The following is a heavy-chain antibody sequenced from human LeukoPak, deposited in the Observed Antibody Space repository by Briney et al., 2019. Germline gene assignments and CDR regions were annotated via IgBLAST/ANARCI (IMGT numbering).Heavy chain of an antibody. D-gene: IGHD3-22*01. V-gene: IGHV4-34*01. J-gene: IGHJ5*02. CDR3: ARLALGYYDSSGYYEGESWFDP. CDR2: INHSGST. Sequence: SETLSLTCAVYGGSFSGYYWSWIRQPPGKGLEWIGEINHSGSTNYNPSLKSRVTISVDTSKNQFSLKLSSVTAADTAVYYCARLALGYYDSSGYYEGESWFDPWGQGTLVTVSS. CDR1: GGSFSGYY.